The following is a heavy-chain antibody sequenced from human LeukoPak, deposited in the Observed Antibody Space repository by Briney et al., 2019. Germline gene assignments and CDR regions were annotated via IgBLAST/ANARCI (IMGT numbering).Heavy chain of an antibody. CDR1: GFTFSSYS. J-gene: IGHJ4*02. V-gene: IGHV3-21*01. D-gene: IGHD3-22*01. CDR2: ISSSSSYI. CDR3: ARDLTTRMVVNNGGLDY. Sequence: GGSLRLSCAASGFTFSSYSMNWVRQAPGKGLEWVSSISSSSSYIYYADSVKGRFTISRDNAKNSLYLQMNSLRAEDTAVYYCARDLTTRMVVNNGGLDYWGQGTLVTVSS.